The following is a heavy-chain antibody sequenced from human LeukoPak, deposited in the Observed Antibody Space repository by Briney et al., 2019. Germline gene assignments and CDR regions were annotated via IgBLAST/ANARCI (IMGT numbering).Heavy chain of an antibody. CDR1: GGSISSYY. V-gene: IGHV4-4*07. D-gene: IGHD4-11*01. CDR2: IYYSGST. J-gene: IGHJ3*02. CDR3: AGQQYSDAFDI. Sequence: PSETLSLTXTVSGGSISSYYWSWIRQPAGKGLEWIGRIYYSGSTNYNPSLKSRVTISVDTSKNQFSLKLSSVTAADTAVYYCAGQQYSDAFDIWGQGTMVTVSP.